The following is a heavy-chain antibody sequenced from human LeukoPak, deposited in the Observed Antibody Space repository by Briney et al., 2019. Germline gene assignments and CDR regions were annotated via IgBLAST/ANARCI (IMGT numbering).Heavy chain of an antibody. CDR1: GGTFNHFG. J-gene: IGHJ4*02. CDR2: IIPILDLT. D-gene: IGHD1-1*01. V-gene: IGHV1-69*04. CDR3: ARDSGRPPTSFDY. Sequence: VASVKVSCKASGGTFNHFGINWVRQAPGQGLEWMGRIIPILDLTKYAPKIQDRVTITADKSTSTAYMELNSLRSEDTAVYFCARDSGRPPTSFDYWGQGTLVTVSS.